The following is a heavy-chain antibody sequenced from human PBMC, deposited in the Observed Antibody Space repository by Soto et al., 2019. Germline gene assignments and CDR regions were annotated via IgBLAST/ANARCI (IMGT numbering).Heavy chain of an antibody. Sequence: EVQLLESGGGLVQPGGSLRLSCAASGFTFNNYVMTWVRQASGKGLEWVSAISGGGDTTSYADSVKGRFTVSRDGSKNTLYLQMSSLRAEDTALYYCAKGRGGSGSLTPRVDFWGQGTLVTVSS. J-gene: IGHJ4*02. CDR3: AKGRGGSGSLTPRVDF. V-gene: IGHV3-23*01. CDR2: ISGGGDTT. CDR1: GFTFNNYV. D-gene: IGHD3-10*01.